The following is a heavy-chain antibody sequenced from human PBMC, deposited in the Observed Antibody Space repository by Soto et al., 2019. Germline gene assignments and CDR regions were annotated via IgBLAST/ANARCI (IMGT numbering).Heavy chain of an antibody. CDR2: IYYSGST. D-gene: IGHD4-17*01. J-gene: IGHJ4*02. CDR1: GGSISSYY. Sequence: PSETLSLTCTVSGGSISSYYWSWIRQPPGKGLEWIGCIYYSGSTNYNPSLKSRVTISVDTSKNQFSLKLSSVTAADTAVYYCARFTVTTQYYFDYWGQGTLVTVSS. V-gene: IGHV4-59*01. CDR3: ARFTVTTQYYFDY.